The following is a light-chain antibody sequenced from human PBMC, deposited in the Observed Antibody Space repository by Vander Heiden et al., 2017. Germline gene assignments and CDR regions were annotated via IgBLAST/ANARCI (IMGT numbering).Light chain of an antibody. CDR3: QQSDSTPHT. J-gene: IGKJ2*01. CDR2: AAS. CDR1: QSISSY. V-gene: IGKV1-39*01. Sequence: DIQMTQSPSSLSASVGDRVTITCRASQSISSYLNWYQQKPGKAPKLLIYAASSLQSGVPSKFSGSGSGTEFTLTISSLQPEDFATYYCQQSDSTPHTFGQGTKLEIK.